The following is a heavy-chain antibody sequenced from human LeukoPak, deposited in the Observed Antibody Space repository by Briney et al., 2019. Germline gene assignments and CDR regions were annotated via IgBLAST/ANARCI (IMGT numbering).Heavy chain of an antibody. Sequence: QPGGSLRLSCAASGFTFSSYRMHWVRQAPGKGLVWVSHIKSDGSSTSYADSVKGRFTISRDNAKNSLYLQMNSLRAEDTAVYFCARGMYYYDSSGYYAGYWGQGTLVTVSS. J-gene: IGHJ4*02. D-gene: IGHD3-22*01. V-gene: IGHV3-74*01. CDR3: ARGMYYYDSSGYYAGY. CDR2: IKSDGSST. CDR1: GFTFSSYR.